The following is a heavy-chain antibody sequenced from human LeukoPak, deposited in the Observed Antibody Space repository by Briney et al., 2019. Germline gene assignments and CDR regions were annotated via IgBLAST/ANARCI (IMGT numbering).Heavy chain of an antibody. V-gene: IGHV3-23*01. CDR3: AGAYYYGSGSYYNEGLYDMEV. CDR1: GFTFSSYA. D-gene: IGHD3-10*01. Sequence: GGSLRLSCAASGFTFSSYAMTWVRQAPGKGLEWVSSISGSSGNTYYADSVRGRFTISRDNSKKTLYLQMNSLRAEDTAVYYCAGAYYYGSGSYYNEGLYDMEVWGQGTTVTVSS. CDR2: ISGSSGNT. J-gene: IGHJ6*02.